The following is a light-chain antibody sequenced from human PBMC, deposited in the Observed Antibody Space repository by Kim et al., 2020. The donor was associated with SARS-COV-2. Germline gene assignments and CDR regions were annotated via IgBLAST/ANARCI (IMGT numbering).Light chain of an antibody. V-gene: IGKV3-20*01. Sequence: EIVLTQSPVTLSLSPGERATLSCRASQSVSSSYLAWYQQKPGQAPRLLIYGASSRATGIPDRFSGSGSATDFTLTISRLEPEDFAVYYCQQYGSSPWTFGQGTKVDIK. CDR2: GAS. CDR1: QSVSSSY. CDR3: QQYGSSPWT. J-gene: IGKJ1*01.